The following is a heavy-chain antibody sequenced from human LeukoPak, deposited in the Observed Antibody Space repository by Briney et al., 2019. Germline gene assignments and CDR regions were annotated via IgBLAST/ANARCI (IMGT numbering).Heavy chain of an antibody. Sequence: ASVKVSCKASGFTFTTYGIGWVRQAPGQGLEWMGWINAYNGYTNYTQKLQGRVTMTTDTSTSTAYMQLRSLSFDDTAVYYCARPNSDQHLLDPWGRETLLTVSS. J-gene: IGHJ5*02. CDR2: INAYNGYT. CDR3: ARPNSDQHLLDP. D-gene: IGHD2-21*01. V-gene: IGHV1-18*01. CDR1: GFTFTTYG.